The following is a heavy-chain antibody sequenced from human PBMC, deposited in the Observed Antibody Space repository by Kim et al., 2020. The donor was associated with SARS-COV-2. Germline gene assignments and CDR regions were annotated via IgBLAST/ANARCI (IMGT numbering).Heavy chain of an antibody. J-gene: IGHJ6*02. Sequence: GGSLRLSCAASGFTFSSYSMNWVRQAPGKGLEWVSSISSSSSYIYYADSVKGRFTISRDNAKNSLYLQMNSLRAEDTAVYYCARDHVSSSWYANGYYYYGMDVWGQGTTVTVSS. V-gene: IGHV3-21*01. CDR2: ISSSSSYI. CDR1: GFTFSSYS. CDR3: ARDHVSSSWYANGYYYYGMDV. D-gene: IGHD6-13*01.